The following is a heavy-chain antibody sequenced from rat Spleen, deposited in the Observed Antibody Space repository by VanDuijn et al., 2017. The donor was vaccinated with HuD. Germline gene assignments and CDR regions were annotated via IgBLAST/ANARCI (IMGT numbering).Heavy chain of an antibody. CDR2: IIYDGSST. J-gene: IGHJ3*01. CDR1: GFTFSDYS. V-gene: IGHV5-17*01. Sequence: EVQLVVSGGGLVQPGRSLKLSCAASGFTFSDYSMAWVRQAPKKGPEWVATIIYDGSSTYYRDSVKGRFTISRDNAKSTLYLQMDSLRSEDTATYYCARQGEYYYDGYYGDWFAYWGQGTLVTVSS. CDR3: ARQGEYYYDGYYGDWFAY. D-gene: IGHD1-12*03.